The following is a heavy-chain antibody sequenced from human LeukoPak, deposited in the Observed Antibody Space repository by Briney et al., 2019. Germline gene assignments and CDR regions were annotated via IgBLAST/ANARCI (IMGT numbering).Heavy chain of an antibody. CDR2: ISAYNGNT. CDR3: ARDEETFYYDSGNYYNPTWFDY. CDR1: GYTFTSYG. J-gene: IGHJ4*02. V-gene: IGHV1-18*01. Sequence: ASVKVSCKASGYTFTSYGISWVRQAPGQGLEWMGWISAYNGNTNYAQKLQGRVSMTTDTSTSTAYMELRSLRSDDTAVYYCARDEETFYYDSGNYYNPTWFDYWGQGTLVTVSS. D-gene: IGHD3-10*01.